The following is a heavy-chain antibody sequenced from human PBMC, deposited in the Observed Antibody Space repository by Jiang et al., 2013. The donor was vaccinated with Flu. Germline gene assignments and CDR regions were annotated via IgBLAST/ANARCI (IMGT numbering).Heavy chain of an antibody. CDR1: GFTFSSYA. Sequence: QLLESGGGLVQPGGSLRLSCAASGFTFSSYAMSWVRQAPGKGLEWVSAISGSGGSTYYADSVKGRFTISRDNSKNTLYLQMNSLRAEDTAVYYCAKDRWTHPENYYYGMDVWGQGTTVTVSS. CDR2: ISGSGGST. J-gene: IGHJ6*02. D-gene: IGHD4-23*01. V-gene: IGHV3-23*01. CDR3: AKDRWTHPENYYYGMDV.